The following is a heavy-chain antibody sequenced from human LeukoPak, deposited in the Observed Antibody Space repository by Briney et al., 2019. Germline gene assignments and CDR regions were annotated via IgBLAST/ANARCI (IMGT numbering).Heavy chain of an antibody. CDR3: ATNILVRDIINWFDP. Sequence: GASVKVSCKASGYTFTGCYMHWVRQAPGQGLEWMGWINPNSGGTNYAQKFQGRVTMTRDTSISTAYMELSSMRYDDTAVYYCATNILVRDIINWFDPWGQGTLVTVSS. CDR2: INPNSGGT. V-gene: IGHV1-2*02. D-gene: IGHD3-10*01. CDR1: GYTFTGCY. J-gene: IGHJ5*02.